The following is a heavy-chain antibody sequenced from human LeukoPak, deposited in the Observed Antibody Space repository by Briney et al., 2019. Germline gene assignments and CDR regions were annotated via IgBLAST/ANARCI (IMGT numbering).Heavy chain of an antibody. Sequence: GSLRLSCAASGFTFSSEWMHWVRQAPGKGLEWVAVISYDGSNKYYADSVKGRFTISRDSSKNTLFLHMNTLRAEDTAIYYCAKDRTVGASYWYFDLWGRGTLVTVSS. D-gene: IGHD1-26*01. J-gene: IGHJ2*01. CDR3: AKDRTVGASYWYFDL. V-gene: IGHV3-30*18. CDR2: ISYDGSNK. CDR1: GFTFSSEW.